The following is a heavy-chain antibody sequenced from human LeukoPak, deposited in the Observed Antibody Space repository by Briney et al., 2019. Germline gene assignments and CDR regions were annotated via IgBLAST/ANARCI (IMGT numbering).Heavy chain of an antibody. J-gene: IGHJ4*02. CDR3: ARNGVGNQLYCFDY. V-gene: IGHV4-4*07. D-gene: IGHD2-8*01. CDR1: GGSISSYY. CDR2: IYTSGST. Sequence: PSETLSLTCTVSGGSISSYYWSWIRQPAGKGLEWIGRIYTSGSTNYNPSLKSRVTMSVDTSKNQFSLKLSSVTAADTAVYYCARNGVGNQLYCFDYWGQGTLVTVSS.